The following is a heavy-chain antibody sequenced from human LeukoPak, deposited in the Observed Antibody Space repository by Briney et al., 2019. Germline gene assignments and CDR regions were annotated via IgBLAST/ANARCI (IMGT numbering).Heavy chain of an antibody. Sequence: GGSLSLSCAASGFTFSSYSMNWVRQAPGKGLEWVSYISISSSTIYYADSVKGRFTISRDNANNSLYLQMDSLRAEDTAVYYCAAGSSWLDSWGQGTLVTVSS. CDR1: GFTFSSYS. CDR2: ISISSSTI. CDR3: AAGSSWLDS. D-gene: IGHD6-13*01. V-gene: IGHV3-48*01. J-gene: IGHJ4*02.